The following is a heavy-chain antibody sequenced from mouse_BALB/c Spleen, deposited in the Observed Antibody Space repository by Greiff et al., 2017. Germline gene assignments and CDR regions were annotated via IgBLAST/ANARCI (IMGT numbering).Heavy chain of an antibody. V-gene: IGHV14-3*02. CDR1: GFNIKDTY. CDR3: AGDGHYGGFYAMDY. CDR2: IDPANGNT. D-gene: IGHD1-1*01. J-gene: IGHJ4*01. Sequence: EVQLHQSGAELVKPGASVKLSCTASGFNIKDTYMHWVKQRPEQGLEWIGRIDPANGNTKYDPKFQGKATITADTSSNTAYLQLSSLTSEDTAVYYCAGDGHYGGFYAMDYWGQGTSVTVSS.